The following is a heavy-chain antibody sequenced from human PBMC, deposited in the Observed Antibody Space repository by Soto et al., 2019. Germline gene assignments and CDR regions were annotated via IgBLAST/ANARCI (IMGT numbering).Heavy chain of an antibody. D-gene: IGHD6-19*01. CDR2: ITYDGSNK. CDR1: GFTFSSYA. J-gene: IGHJ6*02. Sequence: QVQLVESGGGVVQPGRSLRLSCAASGFTFSSYAMHWVRQAPGKGLEWVAVITYDGSNKYYADSVKGRFTISRDNSKNTMYLQIHSLRAKDTAVYYCASEPTEAGNGYYYCMDVWGQGTTVTVSS. V-gene: IGHV3-30-3*01. CDR3: ASEPTEAGNGYYYCMDV.